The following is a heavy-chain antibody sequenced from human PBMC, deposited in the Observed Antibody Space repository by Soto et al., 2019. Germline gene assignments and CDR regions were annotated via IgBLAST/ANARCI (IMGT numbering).Heavy chain of an antibody. J-gene: IGHJ4*02. V-gene: IGHV4-31*03. CDR1: GGSISSGGYY. Sequence: LSLTCTVSGGSISSGGYYWSWIRQHPGKGLEWIGYIYYSGSTYYNPSLKSRVTISVDTSKNQSSLKLSSVTAADTAVYYCARDGATVLDYWGQGTLVTVSS. D-gene: IGHD4-17*01. CDR3: ARDGATVLDY. CDR2: IYYSGST.